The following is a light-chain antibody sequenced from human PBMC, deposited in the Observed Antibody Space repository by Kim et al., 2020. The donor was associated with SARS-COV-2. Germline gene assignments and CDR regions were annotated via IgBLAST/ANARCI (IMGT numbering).Light chain of an antibody. V-gene: IGLV2-8*01. J-gene: IGLJ1*01. Sequence: QSVTLSCTGSSTDVGGYNYVSWHQQHPGKAPKLIIYDVNNRPSGVPNRFSGSKSGNTASLTVSGLQSEDEADYYCSSYAGTNNFYVFGTGTKVTVL. CDR2: DVN. CDR3: SSYAGTNNFYV. CDR1: STDVGGYNY.